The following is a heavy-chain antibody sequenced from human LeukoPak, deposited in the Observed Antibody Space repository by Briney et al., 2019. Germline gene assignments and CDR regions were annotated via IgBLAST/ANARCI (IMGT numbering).Heavy chain of an antibody. V-gene: IGHV1-24*01. CDR1: GYTLTELS. CDR3: ATVVVGLVPAYGNFDY. CDR2: FDPEDGET. Sequence: SVKVSCKVSGYTLTELSMHWVRQAPGKGLEWMGGFDPEDGETIYAQKFQGRVTMTEDTSTDTAYMELSSLRSEDTAVYYCATVVVGLVPAYGNFDYWGQGTLVTVSS. D-gene: IGHD2-2*01. J-gene: IGHJ4*02.